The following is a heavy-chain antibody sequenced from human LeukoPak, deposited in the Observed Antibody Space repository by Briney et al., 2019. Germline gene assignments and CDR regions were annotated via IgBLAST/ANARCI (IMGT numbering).Heavy chain of an antibody. V-gene: IGHV3-23*01. J-gene: IGHJ5*02. D-gene: IGHD5-12*01. CDR3: AKDRTRMVATLNWFDP. Sequence: GGSLRLSCAASGFTFGSYAMSWVRQAPGKGLEWVSAISGSGGSTYYADSVKGRFTISRDNSKNTLYLQMNSLRAEDTAVYYCAKDRTRMVATLNWFDPWGQGTLVTVSS. CDR2: ISGSGGST. CDR1: GFTFGSYA.